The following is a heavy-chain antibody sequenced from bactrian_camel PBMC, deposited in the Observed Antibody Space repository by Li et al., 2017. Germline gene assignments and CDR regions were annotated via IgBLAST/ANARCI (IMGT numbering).Heavy chain of an antibody. J-gene: IGHJ6*01. CDR1: GFTLSSGD. Sequence: QLVESGGGLVQPGGSLRLSCAASGFTLSSGDMSWVRQAPGKGLEWVSTINSYGGSAYFADSVKGRFTISKDNAKKILYLQMNSLKPEDTAIYYCAAGRPFRSCSGGNFVYWGQGTQVTVS. D-gene: IGHD2*01. V-gene: IGHV3S40*01. CDR3: AAGRPFRSCSGGNFVY. CDR2: INSYGGSA.